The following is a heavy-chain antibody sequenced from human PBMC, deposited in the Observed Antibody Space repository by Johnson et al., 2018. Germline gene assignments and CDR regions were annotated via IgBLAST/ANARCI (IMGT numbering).Heavy chain of an antibody. V-gene: IGHV3-33*01. CDR3: AREGDGGFLVVPMDV. J-gene: IGHJ6*02. CDR2: IWYDGSNK. Sequence: VQLVESGGGVVQPGRSLRLSCAASGFTFSSYGMHWVRQAPGKGLEWVAVIWYDGSNKYYADSVKGRFTISRDNSKNTLYRKMNSRRDEDPGVYYCAREGDGGFLVVPMDVWGQGTTVTVS. D-gene: IGHD3-10*01. CDR1: GFTFSSYG.